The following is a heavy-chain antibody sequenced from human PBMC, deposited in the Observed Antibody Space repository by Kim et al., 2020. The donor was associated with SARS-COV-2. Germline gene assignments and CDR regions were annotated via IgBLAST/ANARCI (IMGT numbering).Heavy chain of an antibody. D-gene: IGHD2-21*01. CDR3: VTAFSFGILWYVLYY. CDR2: INTLSGHT. CDR1: GYTPTNYG. V-gene: IGHV1-18*01. Sequence: ASVKVSCKVSGYTPTNYGISWVRQAPGQGLEWMGWINTLSGHTNSVHKFQDRVTMTTVPSTNTVSMELRSLTSDDTAVYYCVTAFSFGILWYVLYYWGQG. J-gene: IGHJ4*02.